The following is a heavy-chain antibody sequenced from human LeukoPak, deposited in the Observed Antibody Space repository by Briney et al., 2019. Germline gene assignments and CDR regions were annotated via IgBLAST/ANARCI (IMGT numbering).Heavy chain of an antibody. Sequence: GGSLRLSCAASGFTFSSYWMNWVRQAPGKGLVWVSRIASDGSSTTYADSVKGRFSISRDNAKNSLYLQINSLRAEDTAVYYCARSSYSSSSSVWGQGTMVTVSS. CDR3: ARSSYSSSSSV. V-gene: IGHV3-74*01. CDR1: GFTFSSYW. CDR2: IASDGSST. D-gene: IGHD6-6*01. J-gene: IGHJ3*01.